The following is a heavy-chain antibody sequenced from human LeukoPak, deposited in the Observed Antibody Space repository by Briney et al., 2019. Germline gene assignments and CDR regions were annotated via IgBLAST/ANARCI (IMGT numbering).Heavy chain of an antibody. V-gene: IGHV4-34*01. CDR3: ARDLQQWLVRYYFDY. CDR1: GGSFSDYY. D-gene: IGHD6-19*01. J-gene: IGHJ4*02. CDR2: INHSGST. Sequence: PSETLSLTCAVYGGSFSDYYWSWLRQPPGKGLEWIGEINHSGSTNYNPSLKSRVTISVDTSKNQFSLKLSSVTAADTAVYYCARDLQQWLVRYYFDYWGQGTLVTVSS.